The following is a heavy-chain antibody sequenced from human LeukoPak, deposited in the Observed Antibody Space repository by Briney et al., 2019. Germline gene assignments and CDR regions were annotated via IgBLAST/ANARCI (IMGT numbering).Heavy chain of an antibody. CDR2: IYYSGST. D-gene: IGHD3-3*01. CDR3: ARVYYDFWSPPYKWFVP. Sequence: SQTLSLTCTVSGGSISSGDYYWSWIRQPPGKGLEWIGYIYYSGSTYYNPSLKSRVTISVDTSKNQFSLKLSSVTAAHTAVYYCARVYYDFWSPPYKWFVPWGQGTLVTVSS. J-gene: IGHJ5*02. CDR1: GGSISSGDYY. V-gene: IGHV4-30-4*08.